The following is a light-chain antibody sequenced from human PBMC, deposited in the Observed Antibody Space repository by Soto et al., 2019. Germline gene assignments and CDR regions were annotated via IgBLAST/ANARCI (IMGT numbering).Light chain of an antibody. CDR2: DVS. CDR1: SSDVGAYNY. V-gene: IGLV2-14*03. CDR3: SSYTARSPL. J-gene: IGLJ2*01. Sequence: QSALTQPASVSGSPGQSITISCTGTSSDVGAYNYVSWYQQHPGKAPKLMIYDVSNRPSGVSNRFSGSKSGNTASLTISGLQAEDEADYYCSSYTARSPLFGGGTKLTVL.